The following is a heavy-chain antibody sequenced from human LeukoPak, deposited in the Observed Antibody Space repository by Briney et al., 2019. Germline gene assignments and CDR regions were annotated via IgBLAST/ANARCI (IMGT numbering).Heavy chain of an antibody. CDR3: ARGSGGSCYNY. J-gene: IGHJ4*02. Sequence: ASVKVSCKASGYTFTSYYMHWVRQAPGQGLEWMGIINPSSGSTSYAQKFQGRVTMTRNTSISTAYMELSSLRSEDTAVYYCARGSGGSCYNYWGQGTLVTVSS. CDR1: GYTFTSYY. V-gene: IGHV1-46*01. D-gene: IGHD2-15*01. CDR2: INPSSGST.